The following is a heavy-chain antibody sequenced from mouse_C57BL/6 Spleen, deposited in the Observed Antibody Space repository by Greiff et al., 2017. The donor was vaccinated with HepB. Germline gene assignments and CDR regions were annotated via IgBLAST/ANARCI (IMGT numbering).Heavy chain of an antibody. V-gene: IGHV1-80*01. CDR3: ANYYGSSYVGYAMDY. Sequence: QVQLQQSGAELVKPGASVKISCKASGYAFSSYWMNWVKQRPGKGLEWIGQIYPGDGDTNYNGKFKGKATLTADKSSSTAYMQLSSLTSEDSAVYFCANYYGSSYVGYAMDYWGQGTSVTVSS. CDR2: IYPGDGDT. CDR1: GYAFSSYW. D-gene: IGHD1-1*01. J-gene: IGHJ4*01.